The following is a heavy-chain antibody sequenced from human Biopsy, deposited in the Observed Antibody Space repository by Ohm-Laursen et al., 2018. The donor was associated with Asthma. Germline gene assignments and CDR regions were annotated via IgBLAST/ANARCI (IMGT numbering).Heavy chain of an antibody. V-gene: IGHV3-30*18. CDR2: ISFDGSNK. CDR1: GFSFSNYG. J-gene: IGHJ4*02. CDR3: AKDVFPGWELRRGPDY. D-gene: IGHD1-26*01. Sequence: SLRLSCSASGFSFSNYGMHWVRQAPGKGLDWVAVISFDGSNKNYTDSVKGRFTISRDNSRNTLHLQMNSLRAEDTAVYYCAKDVFPGWELRRGPDYWGQGTLVAVSS.